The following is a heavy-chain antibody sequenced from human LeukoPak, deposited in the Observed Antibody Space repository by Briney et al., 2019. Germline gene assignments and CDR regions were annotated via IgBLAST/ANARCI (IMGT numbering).Heavy chain of an antibody. Sequence: ASVKVSCKASGYTFTGYGISWVRRAPGQGLEWMGWISAYNGNTNYAQKLQGRVTMTTDTSTSTAYMELRSLRSDDTAVYYCATCTMVRGVILLGFDYWGQGTLVTVSS. D-gene: IGHD3-10*01. CDR2: ISAYNGNT. V-gene: IGHV1-18*04. CDR1: GYTFTGYG. J-gene: IGHJ4*02. CDR3: ATCTMVRGVILLGFDY.